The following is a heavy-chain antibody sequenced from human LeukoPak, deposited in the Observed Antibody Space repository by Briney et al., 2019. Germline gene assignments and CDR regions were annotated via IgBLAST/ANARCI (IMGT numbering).Heavy chain of an antibody. Sequence: GGSLRLSCAASGFTFSSYWMHWVREAPGKGLVWVSRINPDESTTSYADSVKGRFTISRDSAKNTLYLQMNSLRAEDTAVYYCARVSVGGYCFDNWGQGTPVTVS. CDR1: GFTFSSYW. J-gene: IGHJ4*02. CDR2: INPDESTT. CDR3: ARVSVGGYCFDN. D-gene: IGHD3-3*02. V-gene: IGHV3-74*01.